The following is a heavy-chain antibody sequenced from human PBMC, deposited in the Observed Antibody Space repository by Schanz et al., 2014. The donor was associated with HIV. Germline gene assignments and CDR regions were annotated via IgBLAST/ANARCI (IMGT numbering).Heavy chain of an antibody. J-gene: IGHJ6*02. CDR2: INPKSGDT. CDR3: AREGTAARQFYYYGMDV. D-gene: IGHD6-6*01. V-gene: IGHV1-2*02. Sequence: QLQLVQSGAGVKKPGASVKVSCKASAYTFTGYYMHWVRQAPGQGLEWIGWINPKSGDTNYAQKFQGRVTMTRDTSLSVVYMELSRLRSDDTAVYYCAREGTAARQFYYYGMDVWGQGTTVTVSS. CDR1: AYTFTGYY.